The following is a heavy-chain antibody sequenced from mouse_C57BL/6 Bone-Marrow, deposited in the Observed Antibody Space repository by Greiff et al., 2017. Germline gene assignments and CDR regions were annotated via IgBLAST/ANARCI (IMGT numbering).Heavy chain of an antibody. CDR1: GYTFTSYW. CDR2: IDPNSGGT. CDR3: ARGRAWFAY. J-gene: IGHJ3*01. Sequence: QVQLKQPGAELVKPGASVTLSCKASGYTFTSYWMHWVKQRPGRGLEGIGRIDPNSGGTKYNEKFKSKATLTVDKPSSTAYMQLSSLTSEDSAVYYCARGRAWFAYWGQGTLVTVSA. V-gene: IGHV1-72*01.